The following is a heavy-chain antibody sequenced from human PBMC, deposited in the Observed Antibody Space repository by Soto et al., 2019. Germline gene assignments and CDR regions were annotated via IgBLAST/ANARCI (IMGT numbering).Heavy chain of an antibody. CDR1: GFTFSSSV. CDR3: AKEFHSWNYFDY. V-gene: IGHV3-30*18. J-gene: IGHJ4*02. CDR2: ISYDGSNK. Sequence: PGESLRRSWAASGFTFSSSVMHWVRQAPGKGLEWVAVISYDGSNKFYADSVKGRFTISRDNFRNTLYLQMNSLRAEDTAVYYCAKEFHSWNYFDYWGQGILVTVS. D-gene: IGHD1-20*01.